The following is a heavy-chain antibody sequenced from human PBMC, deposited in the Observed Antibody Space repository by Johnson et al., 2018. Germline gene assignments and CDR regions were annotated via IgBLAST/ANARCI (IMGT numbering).Heavy chain of an antibody. CDR2: ISSSSSTI. CDR1: GFTFSSYS. Sequence: EVQLLESGGGLVQPGGSLRLSCAASGFTFSSYSMNWVRQAPGKGLEWVSYISSSSSTIYYADSVKGRFTISRDNAKNSLYLQMNSLRAEDTAVYYCARPLRYNYRRDAFDIWGQGTMVTVSS. V-gene: IGHV3-48*01. D-gene: IGHD5-24*01. J-gene: IGHJ3*02. CDR3: ARPLRYNYRRDAFDI.